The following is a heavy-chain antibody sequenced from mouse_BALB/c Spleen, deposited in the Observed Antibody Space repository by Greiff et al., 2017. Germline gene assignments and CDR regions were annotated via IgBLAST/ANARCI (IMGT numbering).Heavy chain of an antibody. Sequence: VQGVESGPGLVAPSQSLSITCTVSGFSLTSYGVHWVRQPPGKGLEWLGVIWAGGSTNYNSALMSRLSISKDNSKSQVFLKMNSLQTDDTAMYYCAREEAYYGNPWGQGTLVTVSA. J-gene: IGHJ3*01. D-gene: IGHD2-1*01. CDR3: AREEAYYGNP. CDR2: IWAGGST. V-gene: IGHV2-9*02. CDR1: GFSLTSYG.